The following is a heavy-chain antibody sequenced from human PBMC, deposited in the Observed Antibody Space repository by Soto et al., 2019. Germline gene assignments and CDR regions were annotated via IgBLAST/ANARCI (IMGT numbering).Heavy chain of an antibody. CDR3: ARFGKVPGTNWFAP. CDR2: IYYSGST. J-gene: IGHJ5*02. V-gene: IGHV4-59*08. CDR1: GGSISSYY. D-gene: IGHD1-1*01. Sequence: SETLSLTCTVSGGSISSYYWSWIRQPPGKGLEWIGYIYYSGSTNYNPSLKSRVTISVDTSKNQFSLKLSSVTAADTAVYYCARFGKVPGTNWFAPWGQGTLVTVSS.